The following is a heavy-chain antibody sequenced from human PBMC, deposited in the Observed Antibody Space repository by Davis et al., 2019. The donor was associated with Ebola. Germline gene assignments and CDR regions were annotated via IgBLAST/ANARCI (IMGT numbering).Heavy chain of an antibody. D-gene: IGHD3-10*01. Sequence: GESLKISCAASGFTFSSYDMHWVRQAPGKGLEWVAVISYDGSNRNYADSVKGRFTISRDNSKNTLYLQMSSLRAEDTAVYYCARDFPGGDWYFDLWGRGTLVTVSS. V-gene: IGHV3-30*03. J-gene: IGHJ2*01. CDR3: ARDFPGGDWYFDL. CDR1: GFTFSSYD. CDR2: ISYDGSNR.